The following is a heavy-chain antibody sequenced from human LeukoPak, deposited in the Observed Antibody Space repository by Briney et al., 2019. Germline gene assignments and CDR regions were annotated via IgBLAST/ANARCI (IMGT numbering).Heavy chain of an antibody. CDR3: ARDQLWLYGRTSYYYYFYMDV. D-gene: IGHD3-10*01. J-gene: IGHJ6*03. Sequence: GGSLRLSCAASEFTFSSYWMGWVRQAPGKGLEWVANIKQDGSEKYYVDSVKGRFTISRDNAKNLLYLQVNSLRAEDTAVYYCARDQLWLYGRTSYYYYFYMDVWGTGTTVAASS. CDR1: EFTFSSYW. CDR2: IKQDGSEK. V-gene: IGHV3-7*01.